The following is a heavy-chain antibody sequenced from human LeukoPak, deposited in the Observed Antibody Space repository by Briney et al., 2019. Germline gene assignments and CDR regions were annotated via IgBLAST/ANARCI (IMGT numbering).Heavy chain of an antibody. CDR2: FDPEKSET. D-gene: IGHD2-15*01. V-gene: IGHV1-24*01. CDR1: GDTLSELP. J-gene: IGHJ4*02. CDR3: ATGNSLGYCKGGRCFNY. Sequence: GASVKVSCKVSGDTLSELPMHWVLQAPGKGLESMGGFDPEKSETIYPQKLRGRVSMTEETSTGTASMELSSLTSEDTAVYFCATGNSLGYCKGGRCFNYWGQGTQVIVSS.